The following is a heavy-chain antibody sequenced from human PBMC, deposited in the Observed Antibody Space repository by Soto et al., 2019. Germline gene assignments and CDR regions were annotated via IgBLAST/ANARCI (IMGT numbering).Heavy chain of an antibody. Sequence: ASVKVSFKASGYTFTSYGSSWVRQAPGQGLEWMGWISAYNGNTNYAQKLQGRVTMTTDTSTSTAYMELRSLRSDDTAVYYCARDTEVRFLEWLLPAAPFDYWGQGTLVTVSS. CDR3: ARDTEVRFLEWLLPAAPFDY. J-gene: IGHJ4*02. CDR2: ISAYNGNT. V-gene: IGHV1-18*04. CDR1: GYTFTSYG. D-gene: IGHD3-3*01.